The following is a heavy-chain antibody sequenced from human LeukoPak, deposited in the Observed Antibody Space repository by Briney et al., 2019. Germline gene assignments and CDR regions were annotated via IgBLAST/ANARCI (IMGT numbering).Heavy chain of an antibody. CDR2: IKSKTEGGTT. V-gene: IGHV3-15*01. Sequence: PGGSVRLSCAASGFPFSNAWMSWVSQAPGKGLEWVGRIKSKTEGGTTDYAAPVKGRFTISRDDSKNTLYLQMNSPKTEDTAVYYCTTDKYYYDSSGYYFILDYWGQGTLVTVSS. D-gene: IGHD3-22*01. CDR1: GFPFSNAW. CDR3: TTDKYYYDSSGYYFILDY. J-gene: IGHJ4*02.